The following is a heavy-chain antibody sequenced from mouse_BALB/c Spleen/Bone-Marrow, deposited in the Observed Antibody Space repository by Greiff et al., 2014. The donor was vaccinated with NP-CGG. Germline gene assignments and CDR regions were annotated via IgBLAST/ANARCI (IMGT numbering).Heavy chain of an antibody. D-gene: IGHD2-10*02. J-gene: IGHJ4*01. CDR3: ARNPYGNYAMDY. CDR2: IWSDGNT. V-gene: IGHV2-6*02. Sequence: VQLQESGPGLVAPPQSLSITCTVSGFSLTSYGVHWVRQPPGKGLEWLVVIWSDGNTTYNSALKSRLSISKDNSKSQVFLKMNSLQTDDTAMYYCARNPYGNYAMDYWGQGTSVTVSS. CDR1: GFSLTSYG.